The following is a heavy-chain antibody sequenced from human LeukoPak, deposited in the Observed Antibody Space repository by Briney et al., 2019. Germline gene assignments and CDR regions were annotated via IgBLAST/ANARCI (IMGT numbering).Heavy chain of an antibody. CDR1: GFTFSSYS. D-gene: IGHD6-13*01. J-gene: IGHJ4*02. CDR3: ASRSSSWHDVDY. Sequence: GGSLRLSCAASGFTFSSYSMNWVRQAPGKGLEWVSSISSSSTYIYYADSVKGRFTISRDNAKNSLYLQMNSLRAEDTAVYYCASRSSSWHDVDYWGQGTLVTVSS. CDR2: ISSSSTYI. V-gene: IGHV3-21*01.